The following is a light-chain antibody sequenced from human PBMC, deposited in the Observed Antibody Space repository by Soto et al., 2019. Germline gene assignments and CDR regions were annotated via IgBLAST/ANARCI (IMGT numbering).Light chain of an antibody. Sequence: IVITHAPATLSVSPGERATLSCRASQSVSSNLAWYQQKPGQAPRLLIYGASTRATGIPARFSGSGSGTEFTLTISSLQSEDFAVYYCQQYNNWPPLTFGGGTKVDIK. V-gene: IGKV3-15*01. J-gene: IGKJ4*01. CDR3: QQYNNWPPLT. CDR1: QSVSSN. CDR2: GAS.